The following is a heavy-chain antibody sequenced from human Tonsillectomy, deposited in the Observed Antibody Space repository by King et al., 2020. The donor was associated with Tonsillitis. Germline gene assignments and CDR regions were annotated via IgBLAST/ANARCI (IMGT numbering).Heavy chain of an antibody. Sequence: VQLVESGGGLVQPGGSLRLSCAASGFTFSTYAMSRVRQAPGKGLEWVSTISGSGGSTFYADSVKGRFTISRDNSKNTLSLQMNSLRAEDTAVYYCAKSGGYDLYYYYGMDVWGQGTTVTVSS. CDR1: GFTFSTYA. D-gene: IGHD5-12*01. V-gene: IGHV3-23*04. J-gene: IGHJ6*02. CDR2: ISGSGGST. CDR3: AKSGGYDLYYYYGMDV.